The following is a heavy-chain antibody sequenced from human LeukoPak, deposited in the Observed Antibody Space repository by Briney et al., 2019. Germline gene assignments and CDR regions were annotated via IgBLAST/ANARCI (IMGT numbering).Heavy chain of an antibody. CDR3: ARYYYYDSSGYYPLDDY. CDR1: GYTFTGYY. Sequence: ASVKVSCKASGYTFTGYYMHWVRQAPGQGLEWMEWISPNSGGTNYAQKFQGRVTMTRDTSISTAYMELSRLRSDDTAVYYCARYYYYDSSGYYPLDDYWGQGTLVTVSS. CDR2: ISPNSGGT. J-gene: IGHJ4*02. D-gene: IGHD3-22*01. V-gene: IGHV1-2*02.